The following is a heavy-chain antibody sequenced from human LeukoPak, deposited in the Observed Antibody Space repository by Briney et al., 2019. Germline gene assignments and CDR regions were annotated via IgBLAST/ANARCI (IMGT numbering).Heavy chain of an antibody. D-gene: IGHD2-21*02. Sequence: SETLSHTCAVSDYSISSAYYWGWIRQPPGEGLEWIGSIYHSGSTDYNPSLKSRVTISVDTSKNQFSLKLRSVTAADTAVYYCARDQAYCGGYCHVDFCGQGTLVTVSS. CDR2: IYHSGST. J-gene: IGHJ4*02. V-gene: IGHV4-38-2*02. CDR1: DYSISSAYY. CDR3: ARDQAYCGGYCHVDF.